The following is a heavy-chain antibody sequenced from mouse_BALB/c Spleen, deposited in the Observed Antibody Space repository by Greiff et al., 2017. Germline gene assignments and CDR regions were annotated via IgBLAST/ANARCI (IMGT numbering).Heavy chain of an antibody. CDR1: GYSITSDYA. CDR3: ARGGNYVGDFDY. J-gene: IGHJ2*01. D-gene: IGHD2-1*01. CDR2: ISYSGST. Sequence: VQLQQSGPGLVKPSQSLSLTCTVTGYSITSDYAWNWIRQFPGNKLEWMGYISYSGSTSYNPSLKSRISITRDTSKNQFFLQLNSVTTEDTATYYCARGGNYVGDFDYWGQGTTLTVSS. V-gene: IGHV3-2*02.